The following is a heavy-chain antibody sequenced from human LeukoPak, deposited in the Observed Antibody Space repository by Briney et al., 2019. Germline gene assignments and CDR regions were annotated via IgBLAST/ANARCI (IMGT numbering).Heavy chain of an antibody. CDR2: ISSSGSTI. D-gene: IGHD3-16*01. V-gene: IGHV3-48*04. CDR1: GFTFSSYA. J-gene: IGHJ5*02. CDR3: ARDISYVRFDP. Sequence: GGSLRLSCAASGFTFSSYAMSWVRQAPGKGLEWVSYISSSGSTIYYADSVKGRFTISRDNAKNSLYLQMNSLRAEDTAVYYCARDISYVRFDPWGQGTLVTVSS.